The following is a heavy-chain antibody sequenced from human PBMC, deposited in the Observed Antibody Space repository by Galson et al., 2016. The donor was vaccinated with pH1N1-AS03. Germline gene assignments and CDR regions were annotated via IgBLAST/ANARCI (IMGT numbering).Heavy chain of an antibody. CDR1: GFTFTNYG. Sequence: SLRLSCAASGFTFTNYGFHWVRQAPGKGLEWVAVMWFNEGAKYYADSVKGRFTISRDTSKNTVYLQMKSLRGNDTALYYCAVLPYPVRSGSVGEMNVWGQGTTVIVSS. V-gene: IGHV3-33*01. J-gene: IGHJ6*02. CDR2: MWFNEGAK. CDR3: AVLPYPVRSGSVGEMNV. D-gene: IGHD3-10*01.